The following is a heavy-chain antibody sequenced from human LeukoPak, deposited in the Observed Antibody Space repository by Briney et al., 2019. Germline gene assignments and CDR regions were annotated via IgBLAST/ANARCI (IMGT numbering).Heavy chain of an antibody. J-gene: IGHJ4*02. D-gene: IGHD3-22*01. CDR1: GGSLSTHH. V-gene: IGHV4-59*11. Sequence: SETLSLTCVVSGGSLSTHHWSWIRQSPGRGLEWIGYISDSGSTNYNPSLKSRVTISVDTSKNQFSLMLSSVTAADTAVYYCARGYGSSAYYPFNYWGQGTLVTVSS. CDR3: ARGYGSSAYYPFNY. CDR2: ISDSGST.